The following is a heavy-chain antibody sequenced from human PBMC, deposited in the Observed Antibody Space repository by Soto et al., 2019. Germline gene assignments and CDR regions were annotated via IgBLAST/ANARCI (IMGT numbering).Heavy chain of an antibody. CDR2: IRGSGGST. CDR1: VFTCSSYA. D-gene: IGHD4-17*01. J-gene: IGHJ6*02. Sequence: WWSLRLSCPASVFTCSSYAMSWFRQAPGKGLEWVSGIRGSGGSTYYADSVKGRFTISRDNSKNTLSLQMNSLRAEDTAVYYCAKNYGDSGRYYHYGLDVWGQGTTVTVSS. V-gene: IGHV3-23*01. CDR3: AKNYGDSGRYYHYGLDV.